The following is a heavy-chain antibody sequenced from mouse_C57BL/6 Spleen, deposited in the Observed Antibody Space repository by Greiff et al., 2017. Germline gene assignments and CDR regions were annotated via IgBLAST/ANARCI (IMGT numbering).Heavy chain of an antibody. CDR1: GYPFTSYW. Sequence: QVQLQQPGAELVMPGASVKLSCKASGYPFTSYWMHWVKQRPGQGLEWIGEIDPSDSYTNYNQKFKGKSTLTVDKSSSTAYMQLSSLTSEDSAVYYCARRGGTGDYYAMDYWGQGTSVTVSS. CDR3: ARRGGTGDYYAMDY. CDR2: IDPSDSYT. J-gene: IGHJ4*01. D-gene: IGHD4-1*01. V-gene: IGHV1-69*01.